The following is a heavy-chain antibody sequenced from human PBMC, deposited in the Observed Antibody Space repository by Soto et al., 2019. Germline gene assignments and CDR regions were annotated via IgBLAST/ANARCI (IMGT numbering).Heavy chain of an antibody. CDR3: AREPNWGSGDAFDI. Sequence: ASVKVSCKASGYTFTSYGISWVRQAPGQGLEWMGWINPNSGGTNYAQKFQGWVTMTRDTSISTAYMELSRLRSDDTAVYYCAREPNWGSGDAFDIWGQGTMVTVSS. D-gene: IGHD7-27*01. V-gene: IGHV1-2*04. CDR1: GYTFTSYG. J-gene: IGHJ3*02. CDR2: INPNSGGT.